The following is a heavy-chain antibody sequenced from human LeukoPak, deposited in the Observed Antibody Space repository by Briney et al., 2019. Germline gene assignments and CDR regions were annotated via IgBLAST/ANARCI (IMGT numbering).Heavy chain of an antibody. CDR2: IIPIFGTA. CDR3: ARARLRSSDHTVHYYYYMDV. CDR1: GGTFSSYA. D-gene: IGHD3-16*01. Sequence: ASVKVSCKASGGTFSSYAISWVRQAPGQGLEWMGGIIPIFGTANYAQKFQGRVTITADESTSTAYMELSSLRSEDTAVYYCARARLRSSDHTVHYYYYMDVWGKGTTVTVSS. V-gene: IGHV1-69*13. J-gene: IGHJ6*03.